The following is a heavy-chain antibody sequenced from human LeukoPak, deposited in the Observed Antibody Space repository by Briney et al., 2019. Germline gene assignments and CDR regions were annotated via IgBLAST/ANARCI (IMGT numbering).Heavy chain of an antibody. V-gene: IGHV1-8*03. J-gene: IGHJ6*03. Sequence: GASVKVSCKASGYTFTSYDINWVRQATGQGLEWMGWMNPNSGNTGYAQEFQGRVTITRNTSISTAYMELSSLRSEDTAVYYCARSAKEYYDFWSGAIVGSVWTYYYYYMDVWGKGTTVTVSS. CDR1: GYTFTSYD. CDR3: ARSAKEYYDFWSGAIVGSVWTYYYYYMDV. CDR2: MNPNSGNT. D-gene: IGHD3-3*01.